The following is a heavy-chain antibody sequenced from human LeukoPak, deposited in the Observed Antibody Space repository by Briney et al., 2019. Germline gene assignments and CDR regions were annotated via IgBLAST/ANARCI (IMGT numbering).Heavy chain of an antibody. CDR1: GFTFSTYG. CDR3: AKEIPLGYCGGGSCPWHYMDV. CDR2: AYYDGNRK. V-gene: IGHV3-33*06. J-gene: IGHJ6*03. Sequence: GGSLRLSCEASGFTFSTYGMHWVRQAPGKGLEWVAIAYYDGNRKYYADYVKGRFSISRGNSKNTLYLQMDSLRVDDTAVYYCAKEIPLGYCGGGSCPWHYMDVWGEGTTITVSS. D-gene: IGHD2-15*01.